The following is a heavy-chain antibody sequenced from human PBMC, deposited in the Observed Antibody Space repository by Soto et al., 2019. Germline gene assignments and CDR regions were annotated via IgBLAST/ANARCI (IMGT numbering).Heavy chain of an antibody. CDR3: TTAYYDFWSGYSDYYYGMDV. Sequence: GGSLRLSCAASGFTFSNAWMNWVRKAPGKGLEWVGRIKSKTDGGTTDYAAPVKGRFTISRDDSKNTLYLQMNSLKTEDTAVYYCTTAYYDFWSGYSDYYYGMDVWGQGTTVTVSS. D-gene: IGHD3-3*01. V-gene: IGHV3-15*07. J-gene: IGHJ6*02. CDR1: GFTFSNAW. CDR2: IKSKTDGGTT.